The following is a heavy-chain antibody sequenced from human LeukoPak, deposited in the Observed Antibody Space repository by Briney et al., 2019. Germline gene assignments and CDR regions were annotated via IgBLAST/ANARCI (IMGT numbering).Heavy chain of an antibody. CDR2: ISGSGGST. CDR1: GFTFSSYA. Sequence: GGSLRLSCAASGFTFSSYAMSWVRQAPGKGLEWVSAISGSGGSTYYADSVKGRFTISRDNSKNTLYLQMNSLRAEDTAVYYCAKDQDPVLLWFGELLVPSDFAYWGQGTLVTASS. V-gene: IGHV3-23*01. CDR3: AKDQDPVLLWFGELLVPSDFAY. D-gene: IGHD3-10*01. J-gene: IGHJ4*02.